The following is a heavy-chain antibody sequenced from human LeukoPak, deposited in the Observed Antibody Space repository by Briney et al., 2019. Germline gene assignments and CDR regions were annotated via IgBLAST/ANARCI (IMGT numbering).Heavy chain of an antibody. CDR2: IYSGGST. D-gene: IGHD3-16*01. Sequence: GGSLRLSCAASGFTVSSNYMSWVRQAPGKGLEWVSVIYSGGSTYYADSVKGRFTISRDNSKNTLYLQMNSLRAEDTAVYYCARVGGSGGPSEEYCFDYWGQGTLVTVSS. CDR1: GFTVSSNY. CDR3: ARVGGSGGPSEEYCFDY. V-gene: IGHV3-66*02. J-gene: IGHJ4*02.